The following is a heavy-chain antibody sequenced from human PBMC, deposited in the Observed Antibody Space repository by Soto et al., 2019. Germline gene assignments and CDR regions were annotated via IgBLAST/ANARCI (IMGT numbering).Heavy chain of an antibody. CDR1: GYTFTSYG. V-gene: IGHV1-18*01. CDR3: ARDTSSSWERDAFDI. D-gene: IGHD6-13*01. CDR2: ISAYNGNT. J-gene: IGHJ3*02. Sequence: ASVKVSCKASGYTFTSYGISWVRQAPGQGLEWMGWISAYNGNTNYAQKLQGRVTMTTDTSTSTAYMELRSLRSDDTAVYYCARDTSSSWERDAFDIWGQGTMVTVSS.